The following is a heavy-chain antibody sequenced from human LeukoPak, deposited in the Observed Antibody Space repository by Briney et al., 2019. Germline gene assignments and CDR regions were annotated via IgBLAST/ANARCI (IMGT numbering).Heavy chain of an antibody. CDR3: AKGGRECSSTTCYTLYNWFDP. V-gene: IGHV3-23*01. J-gene: IGHJ5*02. CDR2: VSGSGDNT. CDR1: GFTFNNYA. Sequence: GGSLRLSCAASGFTFNNYAMTWVRQAPGKGLEWVSVVSGSGDNTNYADSVKGRFTISRDNSKNTLFLQMNSLRVEDTAIYYCAKGGRECSSTTCYTLYNWFDPWGQGTLVTVSS. D-gene: IGHD2-2*02.